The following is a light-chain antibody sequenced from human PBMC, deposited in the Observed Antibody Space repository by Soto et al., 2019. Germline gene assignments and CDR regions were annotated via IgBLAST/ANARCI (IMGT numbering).Light chain of an antibody. J-gene: IGKJ3*01. CDR1: QNINTY. V-gene: IGKV1-39*01. CDR2: DAA. Sequence: DIQMTQSPYSLSAAVGDRVTIACRASQNINTYLNWYQQKPGKAPKLLMFDAASLQSGVPSSFSGSGSRTDFTLTITSLQPEDFATYYCQQTSSAPFTFGPGTKVDIK. CDR3: QQTSSAPFT.